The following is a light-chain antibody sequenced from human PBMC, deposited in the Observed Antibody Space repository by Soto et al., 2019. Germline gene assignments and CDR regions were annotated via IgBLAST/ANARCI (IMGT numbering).Light chain of an antibody. Sequence: EVVMTQSPATLSVSPGETATLSCRASQFVSTNLAWYQQKPGQAPRLLIYSPFTRTTGIPARFSGSGSGTEFTLTISSLQSEDSAVYYCQRFNNWPSLTFGGGTKAQIK. J-gene: IGKJ4*01. V-gene: IGKV3-15*01. CDR3: QRFNNWPSLT. CDR1: QFVSTN. CDR2: SPF.